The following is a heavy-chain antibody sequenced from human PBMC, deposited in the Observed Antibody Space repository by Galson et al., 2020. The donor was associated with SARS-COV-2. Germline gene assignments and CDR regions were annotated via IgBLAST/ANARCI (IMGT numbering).Heavy chain of an antibody. D-gene: IGHD2-21*01. CDR1: GFSFSSYP. J-gene: IGHJ6*02. Sequence: NSGGSLRLSCAASGFSFSSYPMNWFRQPPGKGLEWVSSISSAGSYMYYADSVKGRFTISRDNAKNSLYLQMDSLRAEDTAVYYCARGVSYSYYVMDVWGQGTTVIVSS. V-gene: IGHV3-21*06. CDR3: ARGVSYSYYVMDV. CDR2: ISSAGSYM.